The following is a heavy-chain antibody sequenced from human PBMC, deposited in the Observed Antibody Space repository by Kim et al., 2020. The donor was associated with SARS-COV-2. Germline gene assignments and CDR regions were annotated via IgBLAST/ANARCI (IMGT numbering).Heavy chain of an antibody. CDR3: ASLQLRPHYYYYYGMDV. CDR2: INHSGST. J-gene: IGHJ6*02. D-gene: IGHD1-7*01. Sequence: SETLSLTCAVYGGSFSGYYWSWIRQPPGKGLEWIGEINHSGSTNYNPSLKSRVTISVDTSKNQFSLKLSSVTAADTAVYYCASLQLRPHYYYYYGMDVWGQGTTVTVSS. CDR1: GGSFSGYY. V-gene: IGHV4-34*01.